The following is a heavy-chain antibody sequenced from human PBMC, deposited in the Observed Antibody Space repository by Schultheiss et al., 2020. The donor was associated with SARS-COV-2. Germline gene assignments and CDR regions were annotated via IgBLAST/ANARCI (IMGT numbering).Heavy chain of an antibody. V-gene: IGHV3-NL1*01. D-gene: IGHD1-7*01. CDR3: ARDRGNWNYGLGIYYYYMDV. J-gene: IGHJ6*03. CDR1: GFTFSSYG. CDR2: IYSGGST. Sequence: GGSLRLSCAASGFTFSSYGMHWVRQAPGKGLEWVSVIYSGGSTYYADSVKGRFTISRDNSKNTLYLQMNSLRAEDTAVYYCARDRGNWNYGLGIYYYYMDVWGKGTTVTVSS.